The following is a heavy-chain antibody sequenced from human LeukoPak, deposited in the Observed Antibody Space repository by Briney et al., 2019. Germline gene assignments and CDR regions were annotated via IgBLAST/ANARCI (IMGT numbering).Heavy chain of an antibody. CDR2: IKQDGSEK. D-gene: IGHD3-22*01. J-gene: IGHJ4*02. CDR3: ARRYDSSGYSSYYFDY. Sequence: PGGSLRLSCAASGLTFSSYWMSWVRQAPGKGLEWVANIKQDGSEKYYVDSVKGRFTISRDNAKNSLYLQMNSLRAEDTAVYYCARRYDSSGYSSYYFDYWGQGTLVTVSS. CDR1: GLTFSSYW. V-gene: IGHV3-7*01.